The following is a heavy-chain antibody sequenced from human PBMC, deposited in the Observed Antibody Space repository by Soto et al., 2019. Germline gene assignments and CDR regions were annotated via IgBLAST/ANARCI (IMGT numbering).Heavy chain of an antibody. J-gene: IGHJ5*02. CDR1: GGSISSGDYY. V-gene: IGHV4-30-4*01. Sequence: SSETLSLTCTVSGGSISSGDYYWSWILQPPGKGLEWIGYIYYSVSTYYNPSLNSRVTISVDTSKNHFSLKLSSVTAADTAVYYCARLRKGFRGVNWFHRWGEGTLVPISS. CDR3: ARLRKGFRGVNWFHR. D-gene: IGHD3-16*01. CDR2: IYYSVST.